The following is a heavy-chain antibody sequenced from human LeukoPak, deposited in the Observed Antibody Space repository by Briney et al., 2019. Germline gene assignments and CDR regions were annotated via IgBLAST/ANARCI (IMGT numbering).Heavy chain of an antibody. CDR2: IYHSGST. CDR3: ARVTGYMIEDYFDY. J-gene: IGHJ4*02. CDR1: GGSMSSYY. Sequence: PSETLSLTCSVSGGSMSSYYWSWIRQSPGKGLEWLGYIYHSGSTDYNSSLKSRVTISVDTSKNQFSLKLSSVTAADTAVYYCARVTGYMIEDYFDYWGQGTLVTVSS. D-gene: IGHD3-22*01. V-gene: IGHV4-59*01.